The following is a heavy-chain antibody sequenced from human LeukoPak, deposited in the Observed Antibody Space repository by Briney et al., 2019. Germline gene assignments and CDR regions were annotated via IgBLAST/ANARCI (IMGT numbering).Heavy chain of an antibody. V-gene: IGHV1-18*01. D-gene: IGHD3-22*01. J-gene: IGHJ4*02. Sequence: ASVKVSCKASGGTFSSYAISWVRQAPGQGLEWMGWISAYNGNTNYAQKLQGRVTMTTDTSTSTAYMELRSLRSDDTAVYYCASGTYYYDSSGYYLFDYWGQGTLVTVSS. CDR2: ISAYNGNT. CDR3: ASGTYYYDSSGYYLFDY. CDR1: GGTFSSYA.